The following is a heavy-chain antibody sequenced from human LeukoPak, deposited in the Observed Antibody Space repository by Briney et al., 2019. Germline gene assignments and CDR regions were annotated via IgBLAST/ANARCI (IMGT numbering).Heavy chain of an antibody. J-gene: IGHJ3*02. CDR1: GFTFSSYA. CDR3: AKDRGIAVAGTGAFDI. D-gene: IGHD6-19*01. V-gene: IGHV3-30-3*01. CDR2: ISYDGSNK. Sequence: GGSLRLSCAASGFTFSSYAMHWVRQAPSKGLEWVAVISYDGSNKYYADSVKGRFTISRDNSKNTLYLQMNSLRAEDTAVYYCAKDRGIAVAGTGAFDIWGQGTMVTVSS.